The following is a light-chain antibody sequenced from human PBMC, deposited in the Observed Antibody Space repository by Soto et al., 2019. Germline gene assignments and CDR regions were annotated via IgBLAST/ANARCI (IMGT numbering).Light chain of an antibody. CDR2: DAS. CDR1: QSFSSSS. Sequence: EIVLTQSPGTLSLSPGARAPLSCRARQSFSSSSLAWYQQKPGQAPRLLIYDASSRAIGIPDRFSGSGSGTDFTLTISRLEPEDFAVYYCQQYGNSPLFGQGTRLEIK. J-gene: IGKJ5*01. V-gene: IGKV3-20*01. CDR3: QQYGNSPL.